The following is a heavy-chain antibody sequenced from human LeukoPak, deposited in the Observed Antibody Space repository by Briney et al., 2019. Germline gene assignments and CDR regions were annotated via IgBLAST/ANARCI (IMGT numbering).Heavy chain of an antibody. V-gene: IGHV1-18*04. CDR2: ISAYNGNT. D-gene: IGHD3-22*01. Sequence: ASVKVSCKASGYTFTGYYMHWVRQAPGQGLEWMGWISAYNGNTNYAQKLQGRVTMTTDTSTSTAYMELRSLRSDDTAVYYCARETNYYDSFDYWGQGTLVTVSS. CDR3: ARETNYYDSFDY. CDR1: GYTFTGYY. J-gene: IGHJ4*02.